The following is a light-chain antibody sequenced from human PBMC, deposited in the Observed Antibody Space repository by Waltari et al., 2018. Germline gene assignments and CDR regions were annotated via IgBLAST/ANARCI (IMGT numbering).Light chain of an antibody. V-gene: IGKV3-20*01. CDR3: QQYDISPLT. J-gene: IGKJ4*01. CDR1: QTIRTTY. CDR2: GTF. Sequence: EIVLTQSPGTLSLSPGEGATLSCRTSQTIRTTYLAWYQQKPGQAPTLLIYGTFSRATGIPDRFTGSGSGTDFSLTISSLEAEDFATYYCQQYDISPLTFGGGTKVGIK.